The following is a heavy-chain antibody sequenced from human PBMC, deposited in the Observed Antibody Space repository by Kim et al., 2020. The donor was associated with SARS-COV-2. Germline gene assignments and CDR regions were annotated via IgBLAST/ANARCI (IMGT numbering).Heavy chain of an antibody. CDR2: IIPIFGTA. CDR1: GGTFSSYA. D-gene: IGHD3-3*01. Sequence: SVKVSCKASGGTFSSYAISWVRQAPGQGLEWMGGIIPIFGTANYAQKFQDRVTITADESTSTAYLELSSLRSEDTAVYYCARSREAITIFVVVITPANYWGQGTLVTVSS. CDR3: ARSREAITIFVVVITPANY. J-gene: IGHJ4*02. V-gene: IGHV1-69*13.